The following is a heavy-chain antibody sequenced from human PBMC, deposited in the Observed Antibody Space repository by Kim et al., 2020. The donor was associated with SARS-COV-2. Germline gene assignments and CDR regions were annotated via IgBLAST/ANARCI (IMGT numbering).Heavy chain of an antibody. Sequence: GGSLSLSCAASGFIFSTCTMHWVRQAPGKGLEWVAGILYDGRNKYYADSVKGRFTISRDNSKNTLHLQMNSLRPEDTAVYYCAREVGATDSWGQGTLVT. V-gene: IGHV3-30*04. CDR2: ILYDGRNK. D-gene: IGHD1-26*01. J-gene: IGHJ4*02. CDR1: GFIFSTCT. CDR3: AREVGATDS.